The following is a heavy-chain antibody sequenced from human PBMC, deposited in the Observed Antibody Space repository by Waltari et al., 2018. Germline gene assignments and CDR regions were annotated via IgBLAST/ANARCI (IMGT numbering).Heavy chain of an antibody. D-gene: IGHD3-3*01. CDR2: LDSGGNAS. V-gene: IGHV3-11*01. Sequence: QVQMVVSGGGLVKPGGPLRPSCPASGFGLSASYMTWIRKAPGRGREGISYLDSGGNASKYAESVRGRVSIARENAKNSLILHMNSLRADDTAVHYCAGAREHSDDFWNGYSFYFDQWGQGTLVAVSS. CDR1: GFGLSASY. J-gene: IGHJ4*02. CDR3: AGAREHSDDFWNGYSFYFDQ.